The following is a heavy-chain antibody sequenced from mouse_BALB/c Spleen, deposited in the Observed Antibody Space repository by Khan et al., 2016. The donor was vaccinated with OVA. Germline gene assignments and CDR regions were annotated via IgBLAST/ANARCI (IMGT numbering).Heavy chain of an antibody. D-gene: IGHD1-1*01. J-gene: IGHJ3*01. CDR2: IWGDGST. CDR3: VPNFYGRAWFAY. CDR1: GLSLTNYG. V-gene: IGHV2-3*01. Sequence: VQLQESGPGLVAPSQSLSITCTVSGLSLTNYGVGWVRQPPGKGLEWLGVIWGDGSTNYHSALISRLSISTDNSKSQVFFKLNSLQTDDTATYYCVPNFYGRAWFAYWGQGTLVTVSA.